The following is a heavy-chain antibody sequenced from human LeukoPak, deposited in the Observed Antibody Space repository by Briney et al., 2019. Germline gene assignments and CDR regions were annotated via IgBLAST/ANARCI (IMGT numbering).Heavy chain of an antibody. CDR2: ISGSGGST. J-gene: IGHJ4*02. Sequence: GGTLRLSCAASGFTFSSYGMSWVRQAPGTGLEWVSAISGSGGSTYYADSVKGRFTISRDNSKNTLYLQMNSLRAEDTAVYYCAKHPSGYYYDLFDYWGQGTLVTVSS. CDR1: GFTFSSYG. CDR3: AKHPSGYYYDLFDY. D-gene: IGHD3-22*01. V-gene: IGHV3-23*01.